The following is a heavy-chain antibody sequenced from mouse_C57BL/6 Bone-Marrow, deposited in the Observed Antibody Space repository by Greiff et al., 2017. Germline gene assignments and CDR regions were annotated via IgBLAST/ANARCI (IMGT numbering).Heavy chain of an antibody. CDR2: INPNNGGT. Sequence: EVQLQQSGPELVKPGASVKISCKASGYTFTDYYMNWVKQSHGKSLEWIGDINPNNGGTSYNQKFKGKATLTVDKSSSTAYMELRSLTSEDSAVYYCAGSNYLFAYWGQGTLVTVSA. CDR1: GYTFTDYY. D-gene: IGHD2-5*01. CDR3: AGSNYLFAY. J-gene: IGHJ3*01. V-gene: IGHV1-26*01.